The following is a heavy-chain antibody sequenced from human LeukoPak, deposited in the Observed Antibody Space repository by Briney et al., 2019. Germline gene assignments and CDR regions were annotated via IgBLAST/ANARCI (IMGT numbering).Heavy chain of an antibody. CDR1: GFTFSDYY. Sequence: GGSLRLSCAASGFTFSDYYMSWIRQAPGKGLEWVSYISSSGSTIYYADSVKGRFTISRDNAKNSLYLQMNSLRAEDTAVYYCASLDSSGYKALDPWGQRTLVTVSS. CDR3: ASLDSSGYKALDP. CDR2: ISSSGSTI. V-gene: IGHV3-11*01. D-gene: IGHD3-22*01. J-gene: IGHJ5*02.